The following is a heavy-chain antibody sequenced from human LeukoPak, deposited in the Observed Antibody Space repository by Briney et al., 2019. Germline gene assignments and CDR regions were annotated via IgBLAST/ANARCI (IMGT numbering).Heavy chain of an antibody. J-gene: IGHJ4*02. CDR3: ARASIMITFGGVIVPGDFDY. Sequence: ASVKVSCKASGYTFTSYAMSWVRQAPGQGLEWMGWINTNTGNPTYAQGFTGRFVFSLDTSVSTAYLQISSLKAEDTAVYYCARASIMITFGGVIVPGDFDYWGQGTLVTVSS. V-gene: IGHV7-4-1*02. CDR1: GYTFTSYA. CDR2: INTNTGNP. D-gene: IGHD3-16*02.